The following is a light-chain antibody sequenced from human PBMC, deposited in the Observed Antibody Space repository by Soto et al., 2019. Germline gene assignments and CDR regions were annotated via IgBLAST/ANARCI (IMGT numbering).Light chain of an antibody. CDR1: QSIRSY. V-gene: IGKV1-39*01. CDR2: YXS. J-gene: IGKJ4*01. Sequence: QITPSSSSLSASVXDRVTITCQARQSIRSYLXXXQQXXGXAPKXXXDYXSSLPTGGPSRLSGSGSVTDFTLTISSRQPEDFAIYYCQQSYMPPRTFGGGTKVDIK. CDR3: QQSYMPPRT.